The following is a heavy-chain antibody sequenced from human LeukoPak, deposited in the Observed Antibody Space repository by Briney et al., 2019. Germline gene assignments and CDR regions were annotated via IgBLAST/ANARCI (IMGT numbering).Heavy chain of an antibody. D-gene: IGHD3-22*01. V-gene: IGHV4-34*01. Sequence: SETLSLTCAVYGGSFSGYYWSWIRQPPGKGLEWIGEINHSGSTNYNPSLKSRVTISVDTSKSQFSLKLSSVTAADTAVYYCARQDSYYYDSSGYSLFDYWGQGTLVTVSS. CDR2: INHSGST. CDR3: ARQDSYYYDSSGYSLFDY. J-gene: IGHJ4*02. CDR1: GGSFSGYY.